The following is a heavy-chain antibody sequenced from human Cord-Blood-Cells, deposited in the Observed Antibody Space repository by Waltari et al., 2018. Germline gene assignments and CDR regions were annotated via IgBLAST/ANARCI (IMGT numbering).Heavy chain of an antibody. CDR2: INPNSGGT. CDR1: GYTFTGYY. V-gene: IGHV1-2*02. J-gene: IGHJ5*02. D-gene: IGHD2-21*01. Sequence: QVQLVQSGAEVKKPGASVKVSCKASGYTFTGYYMHWVRQAPGQGLEWMGWINPNSGGTNYAQKLQGRFTMTRDTSISTAYMELSRLRSDDTAVYYCARGGAYCGGDCYHNWFDPWGQGTLVTVSS. CDR3: ARGGAYCGGDCYHNWFDP.